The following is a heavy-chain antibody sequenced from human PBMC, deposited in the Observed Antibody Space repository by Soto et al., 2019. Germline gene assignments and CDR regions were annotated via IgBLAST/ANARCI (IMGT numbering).Heavy chain of an antibody. CDR1: GYSFTTYH. J-gene: IGHJ4*02. Sequence: ASVKVSCKASGYSFTTYHIHWVRQAPGQGLEWMGIIKPSGGSTSYAQKFQGRVTMTRDTSTSTVYMELSSLRSEDTAVYYCARRPSGWYYFDYWGQGTLVTVSS. CDR3: ARRPSGWYYFDY. V-gene: IGHV1-46*01. D-gene: IGHD6-19*01. CDR2: IKPSGGST.